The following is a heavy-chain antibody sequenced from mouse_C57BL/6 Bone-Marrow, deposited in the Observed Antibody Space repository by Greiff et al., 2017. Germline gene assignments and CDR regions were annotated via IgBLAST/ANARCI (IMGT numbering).Heavy chain of an antibody. CDR3: ARGDYDGSSDWYFDV. Sequence: QVQLQQSGAELVRPGTSVKVSCKASGYAFTNYLIAWVKQRPGQGLEWIGVINPGSGGTNYNEKFKGKATLTADKSSSTAYMQLSSLTSEDSAVYCGARGDYDGSSDWYFDVWGTGTTVTVSS. CDR1: GYAFTNYL. D-gene: IGHD1-1*01. J-gene: IGHJ1*03. CDR2: INPGSGGT. V-gene: IGHV1-54*01.